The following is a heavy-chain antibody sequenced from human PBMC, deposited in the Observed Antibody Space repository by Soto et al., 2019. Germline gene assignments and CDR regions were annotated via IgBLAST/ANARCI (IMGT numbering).Heavy chain of an antibody. D-gene: IGHD1-1*01. CDR2: ISGSGGST. J-gene: IGHJ3*02. CDR1: GFTFSSYA. Sequence: EVQLLESGGGLVQPGGSLRLSCAASGFTFSSYAMSWVRQAPGKGLEWVSAISGSGGSTYYADSVKGRFTISRDNSKNTLYLQMNSLRAEDTAVYYCAKDLSYWNGEFDAFDIWGQGTMVTVSS. V-gene: IGHV3-23*01. CDR3: AKDLSYWNGEFDAFDI.